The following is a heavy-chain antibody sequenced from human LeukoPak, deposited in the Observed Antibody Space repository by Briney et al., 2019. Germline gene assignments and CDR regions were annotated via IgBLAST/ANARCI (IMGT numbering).Heavy chain of an antibody. CDR1: GGSINSYW. V-gene: IGHV4-4*07. J-gene: IGHJ4*02. CDR3: ARAGYTISSYRFDY. CDR2: IYTTGMT. Sequence: SETLSLICSVSGGSINSYWWSWIRQPAGKGLEFIGRIYTTGMTNYNPSLKRRVSMSVDTSKNKFSLELRSVTAADTAVYFCARAGYTISSYRFDYWGQGALVTVSS. D-gene: IGHD3-16*02.